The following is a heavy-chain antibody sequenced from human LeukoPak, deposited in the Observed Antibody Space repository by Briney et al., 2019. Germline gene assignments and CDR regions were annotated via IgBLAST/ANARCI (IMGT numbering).Heavy chain of an antibody. CDR3: ARDRHSSSWYYYYYYMDV. D-gene: IGHD6-13*01. CDR1: GYTFTSYG. Sequence: PGASVTVSCKASGYTFTSYGISWVRQAPGQGLEWMGWISAYNGNTNYAQKLQGRVTMTTDTSTSTAYMELRSLRSDDTAVYYCARDRHSSSWYYYYYYMDVWGKGTTVTVSS. J-gene: IGHJ6*03. V-gene: IGHV1-18*01. CDR2: ISAYNGNT.